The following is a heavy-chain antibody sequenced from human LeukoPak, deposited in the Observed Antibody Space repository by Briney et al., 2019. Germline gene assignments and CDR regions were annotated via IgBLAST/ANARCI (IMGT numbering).Heavy chain of an antibody. CDR2: INHSGST. V-gene: IGHV4-34*01. J-gene: IGHJ6*03. CDR3: ARDRNYYDRPMDV. D-gene: IGHD3-22*01. Sequence: PSETLSLTCAVYGGSFSGYYLSWIRQPPGKGLEWIGEINHSGSTNYNPSLKSRVTISVDTSKNQFSLKLSSVTAPDTAVYYCARDRNYYDRPMDVWGKGTTVTVSS. CDR1: GGSFSGYY.